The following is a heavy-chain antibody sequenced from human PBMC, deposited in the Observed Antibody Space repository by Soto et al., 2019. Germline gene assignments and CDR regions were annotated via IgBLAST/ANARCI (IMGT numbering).Heavy chain of an antibody. D-gene: IGHD3-9*01. J-gene: IGHJ4*02. Sequence: SVKVSCKASGGSFSSYAISWVRQAPGQGLEWMGGIIPIFGTANYAQKFQGRVTITADKSTSTAYMELSSLRSEDTAVYYCARAPDFDILTGYSTAFYLCGKGT. CDR3: ARAPDFDILTGYSTAFYL. V-gene: IGHV1-69*06. CDR1: GGSFSSYA. CDR2: IIPIFGTA.